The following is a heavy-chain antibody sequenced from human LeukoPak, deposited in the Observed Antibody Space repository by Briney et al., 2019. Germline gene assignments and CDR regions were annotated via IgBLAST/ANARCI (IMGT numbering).Heavy chain of an antibody. CDR2: ISAYNGNT. Sequence: ASVKVSCKASGGTFSSYAISWVRQAPGQGLEWMGWISAYNGNTNYPQRLQGRVTMTTDTSTSTAYMDLRSLRSDDTAVYYCARAIASTGTQYSYYYYMDVWGKGTTVTVSS. J-gene: IGHJ6*03. D-gene: IGHD6-13*01. CDR1: GGTFSSYA. CDR3: ARAIASTGTQYSYYYYMDV. V-gene: IGHV1-18*01.